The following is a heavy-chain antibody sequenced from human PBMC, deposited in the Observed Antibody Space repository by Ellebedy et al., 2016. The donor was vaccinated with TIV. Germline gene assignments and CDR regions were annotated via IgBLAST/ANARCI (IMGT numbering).Heavy chain of an antibody. D-gene: IGHD3-10*01. V-gene: IGHV1-46*01. CDR3: AGVGAYFTSGSYHNYLDF. CDR2: INPDSGDT. CDR1: GYTFTSYF. J-gene: IGHJ4*02. Sequence: ASVKVSCKASGYTFTSYFVHWVRQAPGHGLEYMGIINPDSGDTTYSQKFQGRVTMTRDTSSSTVYVELTSLTSDDTAVYYCAGVGAYFTSGSYHNYLDFWGQGTLVTVSS.